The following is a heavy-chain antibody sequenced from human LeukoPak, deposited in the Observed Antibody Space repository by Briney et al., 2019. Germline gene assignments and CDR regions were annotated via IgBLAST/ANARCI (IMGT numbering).Heavy chain of an antibody. CDR3: AREGYSSSWYDGTFDY. J-gene: IGHJ4*02. D-gene: IGHD6-13*01. CDR2: INHSGST. V-gene: IGHV4-34*01. Sequence: PSETLSLTCAVYGGSFSGYYWSWIRQPPGKGLEWIGEINHSGSTNYNPPLKSRVTISVDTSKNQFSLKLSSVTAADTAVYYCAREGYSSSWYDGTFDYWGQGTLVTVSS. CDR1: GGSFSGYY.